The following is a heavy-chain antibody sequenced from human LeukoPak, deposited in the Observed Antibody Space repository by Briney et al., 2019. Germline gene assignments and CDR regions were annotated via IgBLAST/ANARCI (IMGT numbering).Heavy chain of an antibody. Sequence: GGSLRLSCAASGFTFDDYAMHWVRRAPGKGLEWVSGISWNSGSIGYADSVKGRFTISRDNAKNSLYLQMNSLRAEDTALYYCAKDISGSGTGFDYWGQGTLVTVSS. CDR3: AKDISGSGTGFDY. CDR1: GFTFDDYA. V-gene: IGHV3-9*01. D-gene: IGHD3-10*01. CDR2: ISWNSGSI. J-gene: IGHJ4*02.